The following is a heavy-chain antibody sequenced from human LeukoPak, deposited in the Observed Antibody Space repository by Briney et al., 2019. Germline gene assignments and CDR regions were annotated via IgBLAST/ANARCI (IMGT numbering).Heavy chain of an antibody. J-gene: IGHJ6*03. CDR2: ISYDGSKK. CDR1: GFTFSTYG. CDR3: AKGGGYRYGEPTYFYMDV. D-gene: IGHD5-18*01. V-gene: IGHV3-30*18. Sequence: GGSLRLSCAASGFTFSTYGMHWVRQAPGKGLEWVAVISYDGSKKYYADSVKGRFTISRDNSKNTLYLETNSLRAEDTAVYYCAKGGGYRYGEPTYFYMDVWGKGTTVTVSS.